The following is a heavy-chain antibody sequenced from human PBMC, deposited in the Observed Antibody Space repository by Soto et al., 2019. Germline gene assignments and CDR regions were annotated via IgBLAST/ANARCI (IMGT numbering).Heavy chain of an antibody. CDR1: GFTFSSYA. CDR2: ISNSGHSA. CDR3: AKGGPTFLNWFGP. V-gene: IGHV3-23*01. Sequence: GSLRLSCAASGFTFSSYAMNWVRQAPGKGLEWISVISNSGHSAYYADSVKGRFTISRDNSKNTLYLQIKSLRAEDTAAYYCAKGGPTFLNWFGPWGQGTLVTVSS. J-gene: IGHJ5*02. D-gene: IGHD5-12*01.